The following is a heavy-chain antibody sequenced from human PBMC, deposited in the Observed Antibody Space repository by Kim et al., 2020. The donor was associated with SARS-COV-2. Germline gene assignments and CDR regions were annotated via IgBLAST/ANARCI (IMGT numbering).Heavy chain of an antibody. D-gene: IGHD3-22*01. CDR3: ASERYYDSSGYPHYFDY. Sequence: QGRLTIARHKSKNTLYLHMNSLRAEDTAVYYCASERYYDSSGYPHYFDYWGQGTLVTVSS. J-gene: IGHJ4*02. V-gene: IGHV3-53*01.